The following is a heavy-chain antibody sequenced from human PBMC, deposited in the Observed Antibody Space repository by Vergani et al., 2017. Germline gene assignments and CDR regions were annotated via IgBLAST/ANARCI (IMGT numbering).Heavy chain of an antibody. V-gene: IGHV3-23*01. D-gene: IGHD2-15*01. J-gene: IGHJ6*03. CDR1: GFTFSSYA. CDR2: ISGSGGST. Sequence: EVQLLESGGGLVQPGGSLRLSCAASGFTFSSYAMSWVRQAPGKGLEWVSAISGSGGSTYYADSVKGRFTISRDNSKNTLYLQMNSLRAEDTAVYYCARDVEVHYYYYYMDVWGKGTTVTVSS. CDR3: ARDVEVHYYYYYMDV.